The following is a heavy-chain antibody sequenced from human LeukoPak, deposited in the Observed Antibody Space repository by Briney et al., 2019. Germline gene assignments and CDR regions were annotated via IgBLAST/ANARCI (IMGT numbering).Heavy chain of an antibody. CDR3: ARDMYSSGWYEGNFDY. D-gene: IGHD6-19*01. CDR2: ISAYNGNT. V-gene: IGHV1-18*01. J-gene: IGHJ4*02. CDR1: GYTFTSYG. Sequence: ASVKVSCKASGYTFTSYGISWVRQAPGQGLEWMGWISAYNGNTNYAQKLQGRVTMTTDTSTSTAYMELRSLRSDDTAVYYCARDMYSSGWYEGNFDYWGQGTLVTVSS.